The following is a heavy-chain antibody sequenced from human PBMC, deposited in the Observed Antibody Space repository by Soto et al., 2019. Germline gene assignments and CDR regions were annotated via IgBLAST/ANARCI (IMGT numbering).Heavy chain of an antibody. V-gene: IGHV1-58*02. CDR3: AADRGVVNPEVWYFDL. CDR1: GFTFTSSA. J-gene: IGHJ2*01. CDR2: IVVGSGNT. Sequence: QMQLVQSGPEVKKPGTSVKVSCKASGFTFTSSAMQWVRQARGQRLEWIGWIVVGSGNTNYAQKFQERVTITRDMSTSTAYMELRRLRSEDTAVYYCAADRGVVNPEVWYFDLWGRGTLVTVSS. D-gene: IGHD2-15*01.